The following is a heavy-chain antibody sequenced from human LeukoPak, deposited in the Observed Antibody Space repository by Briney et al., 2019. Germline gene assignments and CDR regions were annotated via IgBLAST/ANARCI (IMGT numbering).Heavy chain of an antibody. V-gene: IGHV3-21*01. CDR1: GFTFSSYS. D-gene: IGHD2-21*02. Sequence: GGSLRLSCAASGFTFSSYSMNWVRQAPGKGLEWVSSIAGSSGYISYAGSAKGRFTISRDNAKKSLYLQMTSLTAEDTAVYYCARDRGAYCGGDCYLGFDYWGRGTLVTVSS. J-gene: IGHJ4*01. CDR3: ARDRGAYCGGDCYLGFDY. CDR2: IAGSSGYI.